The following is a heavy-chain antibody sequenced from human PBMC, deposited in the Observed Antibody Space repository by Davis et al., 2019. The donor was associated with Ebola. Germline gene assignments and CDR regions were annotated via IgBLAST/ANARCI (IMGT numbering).Heavy chain of an antibody. V-gene: IGHV4-4*02. CDR1: GGSISSSNW. D-gene: IGHD2-15*01. CDR3: ARHSSELDY. Sequence: MPSETLSLTCAVSGGSISSSNWWSWVRQPPGKGLEWIGEIYHSGSTNYNPSLKRRVTISVDTSKNQFSLKLSSVTAADTAVYYCARHSSELDYWGQGTLVTVSS. CDR2: IYHSGST. J-gene: IGHJ4*02.